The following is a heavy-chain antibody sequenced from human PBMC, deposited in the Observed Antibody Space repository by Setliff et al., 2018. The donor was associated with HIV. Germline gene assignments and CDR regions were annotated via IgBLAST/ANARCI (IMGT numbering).Heavy chain of an antibody. CDR3: ARVVTHPYSGVVDAFDI. CDR1: GDSISNPNYY. D-gene: IGHD3-3*01. Sequence: SETLSLTCSVSGDSISNPNYYWGWIRQPPGKGLEWIGSIYFSESPYYNPSLSSRVTISVDTSTNQFSLRPSSVTAADTAVYYCARVVTHPYSGVVDAFDIWGQGTMVTVSS. CDR2: IYFSESP. V-gene: IGHV4-39*01. J-gene: IGHJ3*02.